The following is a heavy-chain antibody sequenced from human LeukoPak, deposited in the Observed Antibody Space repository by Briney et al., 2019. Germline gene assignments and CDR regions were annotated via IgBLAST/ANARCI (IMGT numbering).Heavy chain of an antibody. CDR2: IYHSGDI. V-gene: IGHV4-28*05. Sequence: PSDTLSLTCSVSGYSISTDNWWGWIRQPPGEGLEWIGYIYHSGDIYYNPSLKSRVTMSVDTSRNQFSLKLSSVTAVDTAVYYCARIPAARGWFDPWGQGTLVTVSS. CDR3: ARIPAARGWFDP. D-gene: IGHD2-2*01. CDR1: GYSISTDNW. J-gene: IGHJ5*02.